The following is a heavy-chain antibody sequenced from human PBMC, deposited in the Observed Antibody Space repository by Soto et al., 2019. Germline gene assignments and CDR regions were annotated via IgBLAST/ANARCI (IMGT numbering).Heavy chain of an antibody. CDR2: INHSGST. J-gene: IGHJ4*02. Sequence: LSLTCAVYGGSFSGYYWSWIRQPPGKGLEWIGEINHSGSTNYNPSLKSRVTISVDTSKNQFSLRLSSVTAADTAVYYCARGQQRYFDYWGQGTLVTVSS. CDR3: ARGQQRYFDY. V-gene: IGHV4-34*01. CDR1: GGSFSGYY. D-gene: IGHD6-13*01.